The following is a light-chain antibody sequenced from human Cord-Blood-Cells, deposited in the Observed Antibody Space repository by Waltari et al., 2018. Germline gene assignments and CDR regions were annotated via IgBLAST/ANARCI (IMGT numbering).Light chain of an antibody. CDR2: GKN. J-gene: IGLJ2*01. CDR3: NSRDSSGNHVV. CDR1: SLRSYY. V-gene: IGLV3-19*01. Sequence: SSELTQDPAVSVALGQTVRITCQGESLRSYYASGYQQKPGQAAVLVIYGKNNRPSGIPDRFSGSSSGNTASLTITGAQAEDEADYYCNSRDSSGNHVVFGGGTKLTVL.